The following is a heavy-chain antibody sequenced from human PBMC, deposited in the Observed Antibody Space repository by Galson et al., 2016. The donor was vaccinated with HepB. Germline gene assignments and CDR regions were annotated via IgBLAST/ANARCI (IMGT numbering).Heavy chain of an antibody. CDR1: GFAFSSHA. V-gene: IGHV3-23*01. J-gene: IGHJ3*02. CDR3: AKDRGFGSYRFGAFDI. Sequence: SLRLSCAASGFAFSSHAMSWVRQAPGKGLEWVSFISGGGDSTYLAESVKGRFTISRDNSENTVYLQMNRLRAEDTAVYYCAKDRGFGSYRFGAFDIWGQGKIVTVSS. D-gene: IGHD1-26*01. CDR2: ISGGGDST.